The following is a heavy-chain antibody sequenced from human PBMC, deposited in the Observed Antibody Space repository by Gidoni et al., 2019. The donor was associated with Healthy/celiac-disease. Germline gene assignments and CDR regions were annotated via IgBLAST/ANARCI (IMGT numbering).Heavy chain of an antibody. V-gene: IGHV3-30-3*01. CDR2: ISYDGSNK. D-gene: IGHD3-10*01. J-gene: IGHJ5*02. Sequence: VQLVESGADVVQPGRSLLLSCAASGFTFRSYAMPWVRQAPGKGLEWVAVISYDGSNKYYADSVKGRFTISRDNSKNTLYLQMNSLRAEDTAVYYCARDRGLLLWFGEFLPRGWFDPWGQGTLVTVSS. CDR1: GFTFRSYA. CDR3: ARDRGLLLWFGEFLPRGWFDP.